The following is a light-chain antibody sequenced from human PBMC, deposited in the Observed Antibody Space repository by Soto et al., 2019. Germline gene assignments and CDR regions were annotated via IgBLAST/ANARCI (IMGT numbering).Light chain of an antibody. J-gene: IGKJ1*01. Sequence: EKGMTQSPATLSMSPGERATLSCRASQNINTYLAWYQQKPGQAPRILIYGASTRATGIPARFSGSGSGTEFTLTISSLQSEDFAVYYCQQYTNWPSWTFGQGTKVEIK. CDR3: QQYTNWPSWT. CDR2: GAS. V-gene: IGKV3-15*01. CDR1: QNINTY.